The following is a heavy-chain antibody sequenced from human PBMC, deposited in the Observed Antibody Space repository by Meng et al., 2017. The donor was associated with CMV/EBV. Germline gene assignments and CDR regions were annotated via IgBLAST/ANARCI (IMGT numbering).Heavy chain of an antibody. CDR1: VFSLSTSGVG. D-gene: IGHD6-13*01. J-gene: IGHJ5*02. Sequence: ITSKDSVPTLVKPTQTLTPTCTFSVFSLSTSGVGVGWIRQPPGKALEWLALIYWDDDKRYSPSLKSRLTITKDTSKNQVVLTMTNMDPVDTATYYCAHKGRRMAAAGINWFDPWGQGTLVTVSS. CDR3: AHKGRRMAAAGINWFDP. CDR2: IYWDDDK. V-gene: IGHV2-5*02.